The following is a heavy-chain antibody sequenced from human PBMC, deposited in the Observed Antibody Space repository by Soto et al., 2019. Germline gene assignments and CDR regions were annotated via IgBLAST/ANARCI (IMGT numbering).Heavy chain of an antibody. CDR3: ARTHIVVVTAIPEYLYGMDV. V-gene: IGHV1-69*13. D-gene: IGHD2-21*02. Sequence: ASVKVSCKASGGTFSSYAISWVRQAPGQGLEWMGGIIPIFGTANYAQKFQGRVTITADESTSTAYMELSSLRSEDTAVYYCARTHIVVVTAIPEYLYGMDVWGQGTTVTVSS. CDR1: GGTFSSYA. CDR2: IIPIFGTA. J-gene: IGHJ6*02.